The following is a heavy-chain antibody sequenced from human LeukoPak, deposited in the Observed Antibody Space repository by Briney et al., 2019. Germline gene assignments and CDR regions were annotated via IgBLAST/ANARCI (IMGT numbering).Heavy chain of an antibody. Sequence: GGSLKISCKGSGYSFTNYWIGWVRQVPGKGLKWMGIIYPGDSDARYSPSFQGQVTISADKSISTAYLQWSSLKASDTAMYYCARAHESGSHLGFDYWGQGTLVTVSS. V-gene: IGHV5-51*01. D-gene: IGHD1-26*01. CDR2: IYPGDSDA. CDR1: GYSFTNYW. CDR3: ARAHESGSHLGFDY. J-gene: IGHJ4*02.